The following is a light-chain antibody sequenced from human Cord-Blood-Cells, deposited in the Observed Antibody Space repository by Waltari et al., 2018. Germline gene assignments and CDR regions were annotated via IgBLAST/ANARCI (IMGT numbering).Light chain of an antibody. Sequence: QSVLTQPPSASGTPGQRVTISCSGSSSNIGSNTVNWYQQLPGTAPKLLIYSNKNRPSGVPGRFSGSKSGTSASLAISGLQSEDEADYYCAAWDDSLNGPVFGGGTKLTVL. CDR3: AAWDDSLNGPV. CDR2: SNK. J-gene: IGLJ3*02. CDR1: SSNIGSNT. V-gene: IGLV1-44*01.